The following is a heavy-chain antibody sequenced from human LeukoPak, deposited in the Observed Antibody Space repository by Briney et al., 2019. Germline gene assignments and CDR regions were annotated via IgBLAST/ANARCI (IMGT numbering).Heavy chain of an antibody. J-gene: IGHJ5*02. Sequence: GRSLRLSCAASGFTFDDYAMHWVRQAPGKGLEWVSGISWNSGSIGYADSVKGRFTISRDNAKNSLYLQMNSLRAEDTALYYCAKGGPFITTGIADWFDPWGQGTLVTVSS. D-gene: IGHD6-13*01. CDR3: AKGGPFITTGIADWFDP. CDR1: GFTFDDYA. CDR2: ISWNSGSI. V-gene: IGHV3-9*01.